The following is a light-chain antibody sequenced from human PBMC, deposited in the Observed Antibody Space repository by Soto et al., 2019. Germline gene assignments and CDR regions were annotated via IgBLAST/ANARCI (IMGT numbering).Light chain of an antibody. CDR3: MQSLQTPWT. CDR1: QGIRNH. V-gene: IGKV1-27*01. Sequence: DIQMTQSPSSLSASVNDRVTMTCRASQGIRNHLAWYQQKAGKVPNLLIYAASTVQSGVPPRFSGSGSGTDFTLKIRRVEAEDVGVYYCMQSLQTPWTFGQGTKVDIK. CDR2: AAS. J-gene: IGKJ1*01.